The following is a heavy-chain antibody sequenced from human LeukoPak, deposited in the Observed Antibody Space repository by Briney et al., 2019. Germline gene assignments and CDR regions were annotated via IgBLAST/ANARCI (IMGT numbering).Heavy chain of an antibody. CDR3: ARGRGGYNLVDY. CDR2: INPNSGGP. V-gene: IGHV1-2*06. J-gene: IGHJ4*02. Sequence: GASVKVSCKASGYTFTGYYMHWVRQAPGQGLELMGRINPNSGGPNYAQKFQGRVTMTRDTSISTAYMELSSLKSDDTAVYFCARGRGGYNLVDYWGQGTLVTVSS. D-gene: IGHD5-24*01. CDR1: GYTFTGYY.